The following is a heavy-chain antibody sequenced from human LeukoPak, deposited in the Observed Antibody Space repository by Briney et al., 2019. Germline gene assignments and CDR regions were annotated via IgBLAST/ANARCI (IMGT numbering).Heavy chain of an antibody. V-gene: IGHV4-59*08. CDR1: GGSIGSYY. CDR3: ARHSKYYYDSSGSYVGYFQH. CDR2: IYYSGST. J-gene: IGHJ1*01. D-gene: IGHD3-22*01. Sequence: SETLSLTCTVSGGSIGSYYWSWIRQPPGKGLEWIGYIYYSGSTNYNPSLKSRVTISVDTSKNQFSLKLSSVTAADTAVYYCARHSKYYYDSSGSYVGYFQHWGQGTLVTVSS.